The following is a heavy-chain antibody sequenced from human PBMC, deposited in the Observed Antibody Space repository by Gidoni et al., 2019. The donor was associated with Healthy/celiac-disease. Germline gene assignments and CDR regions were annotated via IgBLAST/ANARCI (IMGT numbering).Heavy chain of an antibody. CDR1: GGSFSGYY. V-gene: IGHV4-34*01. Sequence: QVQLQQWGAGLLKPSETLSLTCAVYGGSFSGYYWSWIRQPPGKGLEWIGEINHSGSTNYNPSLKSRVTISVDTSKNQFSLKLSSVTAADTAVYYCARGSPSYYYGSGSYYNNWGQGTLVTVSS. CDR2: INHSGST. CDR3: ARGSPSYYYGSGSYYNN. J-gene: IGHJ4*02. D-gene: IGHD3-10*01.